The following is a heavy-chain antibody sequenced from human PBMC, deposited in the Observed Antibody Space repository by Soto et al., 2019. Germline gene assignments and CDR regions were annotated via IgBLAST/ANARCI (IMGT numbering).Heavy chain of an antibody. J-gene: IGHJ4*02. CDR2: IIPILGIA. Sequence: QVQLVQSGAEVKKPGSSVKVSCKASGGTFSSYTISWVRQAPGQGLEWMGRIIPILGIANYAQKFQGRVTTTAPKAMISAYTDLSNVISEDTAVSYCSMDYFRSTSCYRDYWGQGTLVTVSS. CDR1: GGTFSSYT. D-gene: IGHD2-2*02. V-gene: IGHV1-69*02. CDR3: SMDYFRSTSCYRDY.